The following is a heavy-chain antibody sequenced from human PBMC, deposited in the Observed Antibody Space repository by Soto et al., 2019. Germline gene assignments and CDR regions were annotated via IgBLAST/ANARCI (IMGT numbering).Heavy chain of an antibody. CDR3: SRAFGRFHY. V-gene: IGHV3-48*03. CDR1: GFTFNDFE. J-gene: IGHJ4*02. Sequence: EVQLLESGGGLVQPGGSLRLSCGVSGFTFNDFEMNWVRQATGKGLEWLAYIDGSGTTKKYADSVRGRFTISRDNPNNALFLQMSSLSAADTAIYYCSRAFGRFHYWGQGTMVSVSS. CDR2: IDGSGTTK. D-gene: IGHD3-10*01.